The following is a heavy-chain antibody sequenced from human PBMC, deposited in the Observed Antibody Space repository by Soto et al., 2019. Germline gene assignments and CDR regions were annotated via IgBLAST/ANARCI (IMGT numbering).Heavy chain of an antibody. CDR1: GFTFSSYA. J-gene: IGHJ3*02. D-gene: IGHD1-26*01. V-gene: IGHV3-30-3*01. CDR2: ISYDGSNK. CDR3: ARDRVIVGATGAFDI. Sequence: GGSLRLSCAASGFTFSSYAMHWVRQAPGKGLEWVAVISYDGSNKYYADSVKGRFTISRDNSKNTLYLQMNSLRAEDTAVYYCARDRVIVGATGAFDIWGQGTMVTVSS.